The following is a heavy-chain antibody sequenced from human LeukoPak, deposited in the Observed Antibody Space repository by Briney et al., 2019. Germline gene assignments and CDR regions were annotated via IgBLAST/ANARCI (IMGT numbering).Heavy chain of an antibody. V-gene: IGHV3-33*01. CDR3: ARYCSGGSCYSADSLDY. D-gene: IGHD2-15*01. CDR1: GFTFSSYG. Sequence: GGSLRLSCAASGFTFSSYGMHWVRQAPGKGLEWVAVIWYDGSNKYYADSVKGRFTISRDNSKNTLYLQMNSLRAEDTAVYYCARYCSGGSCYSADSLDYWGQGTLVTVSS. CDR2: IWYDGSNK. J-gene: IGHJ4*02.